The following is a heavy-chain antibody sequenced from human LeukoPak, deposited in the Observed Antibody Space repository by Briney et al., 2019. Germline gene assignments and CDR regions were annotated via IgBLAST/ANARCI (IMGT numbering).Heavy chain of an antibody. CDR3: ARLYSSSSHFDY. J-gene: IGHJ4*02. Sequence: PSETLSLTCTVSGGSISTYYWSWIRQPAGKGPEGIGHIYTSGTTNYNPSLKSRVTMSVDTSKNQFSLKLNSVTAADTAVYYCARLYSSSSHFDYWGQGTLVTVSS. D-gene: IGHD6-6*01. V-gene: IGHV4-4*07. CDR2: IYTSGTT. CDR1: GGSISTYY.